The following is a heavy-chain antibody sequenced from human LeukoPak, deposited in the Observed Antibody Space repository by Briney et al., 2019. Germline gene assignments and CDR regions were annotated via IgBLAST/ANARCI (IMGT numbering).Heavy chain of an antibody. D-gene: IGHD1-26*01. Sequence: PGGSLRLSCAASGFTFSSYGMHWVRQAPGKGLEWVAFIRYDGSNKYYADSAKGRFTISRDNSKNTLYLQMNSLRAEDTAVYYCAKPIVGATHYYYYMDVWGKGTTVTVSS. CDR3: AKPIVGATHYYYYMDV. V-gene: IGHV3-30*02. CDR2: IRYDGSNK. J-gene: IGHJ6*03. CDR1: GFTFSSYG.